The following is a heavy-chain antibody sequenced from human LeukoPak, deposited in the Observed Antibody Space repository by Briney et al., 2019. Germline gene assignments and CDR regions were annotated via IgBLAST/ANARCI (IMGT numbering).Heavy chain of an antibody. V-gene: IGHV3-15*01. CDR1: GFTFSNAW. CDR2: IKSKTDGGTT. CDR3: TTDRGYIPFFDY. J-gene: IGHJ4*02. Sequence: PGGSLRLSCAASGFTFSNAWMSWVRQAPGKGLEWVGRIKSKTDGGTTDYAAPVKGRFTISRDDSKNTLYLQMNSLKTEDTAVYYCTTDRGYIPFFDYWGQGTLVTVSS. D-gene: IGHD3-10*01.